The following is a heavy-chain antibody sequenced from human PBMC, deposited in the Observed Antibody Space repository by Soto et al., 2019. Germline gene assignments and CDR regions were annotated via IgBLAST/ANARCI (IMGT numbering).Heavy chain of an antibody. D-gene: IGHD3-22*01. CDR3: AREGERGYYDSSGPSGTYYGMDV. CDR1: GYTFTSYG. J-gene: IGHJ6*02. Sequence: ASVKVSCKASGYTFTSYGISWVRQAPGQGLEWMGWISAYNGNTNYAQKLQGRVTMTTDTSTSTAYMELRSLRSDDTAVYYCAREGERGYYDSSGPSGTYYGMDVWGQGTTVTVSS. CDR2: ISAYNGNT. V-gene: IGHV1-18*01.